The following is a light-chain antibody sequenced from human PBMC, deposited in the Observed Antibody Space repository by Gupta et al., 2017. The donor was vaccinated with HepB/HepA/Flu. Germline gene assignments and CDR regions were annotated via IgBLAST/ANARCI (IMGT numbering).Light chain of an antibody. CDR3: QQYDNRQLFT. CDR2: DAS. V-gene: IGKV1-33*01. CDR1: QDIINY. J-gene: IGKJ3*01. Sequence: MTQSRSSLAASVGDRVTITCQASQDIINYLNWYQQKPGKAPKLLMYDASNLETGVPSRFSGSGSGTDFTFPISSMQHEDIATYYCQQYDNRQLFTFGPGTKVDIK.